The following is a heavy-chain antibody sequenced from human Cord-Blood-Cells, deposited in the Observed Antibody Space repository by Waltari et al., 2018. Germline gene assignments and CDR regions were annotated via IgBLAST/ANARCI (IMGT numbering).Heavy chain of an antibody. CDR1: GYNFTIYD. Sequence: QVQLVQSGAEVKTPGASVKVYCKASGYNFTIYDINWVRHGPGQGLEWMGWMNPNSGNTCYAQKFQGRVTITRNTSISTAYMELSSLRSEDTAVYYCARSRITIFGVVDTFDYWGQGTLVTVSS. CDR2: MNPNSGNT. CDR3: ARSRITIFGVVDTFDY. J-gene: IGHJ4*02. D-gene: IGHD3-3*01. V-gene: IGHV1-8*03.